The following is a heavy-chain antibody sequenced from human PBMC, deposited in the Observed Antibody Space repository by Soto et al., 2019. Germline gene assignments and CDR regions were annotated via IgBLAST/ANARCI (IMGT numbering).Heavy chain of an antibody. D-gene: IGHD3-16*01. J-gene: IGHJ6*03. CDR3: VSDRYGSPMGSFYYYMDV. Sequence: ASVKVSCKVSGYTLTELSMHWVRQAPGKGLEWMGGFDPEDGETIYAQKFQGRVTITADKSTSTAYMELSSLRSEDTAVYYCVSDRYGSPMGSFYYYMDVWGKGTTVTVSS. V-gene: IGHV1-24*01. CDR2: FDPEDGET. CDR1: GYTLTELS.